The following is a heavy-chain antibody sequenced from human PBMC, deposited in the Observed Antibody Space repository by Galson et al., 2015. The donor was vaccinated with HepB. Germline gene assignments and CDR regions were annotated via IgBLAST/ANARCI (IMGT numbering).Heavy chain of an antibody. CDR1: GFTFSTYG. Sequence: SLRLSCAASGFTFSTYGMHWVRQAPGKGLEWVAVIWYDGSNKYYADSVKGRFTISRDNSKNTLYLQMNSLRAEDTAVYYCARDLCPKAYYYGSGRPPDYWGQGTLVTVSS. J-gene: IGHJ4*02. D-gene: IGHD3-10*01. CDR3: ARDLCPKAYYYGSGRPPDY. CDR2: IWYDGSNK. V-gene: IGHV3-33*01.